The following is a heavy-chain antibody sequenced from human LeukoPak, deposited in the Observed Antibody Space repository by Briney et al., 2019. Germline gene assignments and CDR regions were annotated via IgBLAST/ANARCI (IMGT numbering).Heavy chain of an antibody. D-gene: IGHD6-13*01. CDR1: GGSISSYY. Sequence: SETLSLTCTVSGGSISSYYWSWIRQPPGKGLEWIGSIYYSGNTYYNPSLKSRVTISVDTSKNQFSLNLSSVTAADTAVYYCSRSNLAAAGPYYYYYMDVWGKGTTVTVSS. J-gene: IGHJ6*03. CDR2: IYYSGNT. CDR3: SRSNLAAAGPYYYYYMDV. V-gene: IGHV4-59*12.